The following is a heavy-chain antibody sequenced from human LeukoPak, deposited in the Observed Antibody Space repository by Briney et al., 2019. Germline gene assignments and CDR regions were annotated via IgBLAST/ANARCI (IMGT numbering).Heavy chain of an antibody. CDR3: ARAEGDILTGTGYYYGMDV. Sequence: SETLSLTCTVSGGSISSYYWSWIRQPAGKGLEWIGRIYTSGSTNYNPSLKSRVTMSVDTSKNQFSLKQSSVTAADTAVYYCARAEGDILTGTGYYYGMDVWGQGTTVTVSS. V-gene: IGHV4-4*07. D-gene: IGHD3-9*01. CDR2: IYTSGST. J-gene: IGHJ6*02. CDR1: GGSISSYY.